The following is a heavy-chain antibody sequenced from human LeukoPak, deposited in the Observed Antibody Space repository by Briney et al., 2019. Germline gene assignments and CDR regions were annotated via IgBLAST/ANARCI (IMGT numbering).Heavy chain of an antibody. Sequence: GGSLGLSCAASGFTLSDFYMSWIRQAPGKGLEWVSYVSSSGSTIYYADSVKGRFTISRDNAKNSVYLQMDSLRAEDTAVYYCARGLTTRSGPLGYWGQGTLVTVSS. D-gene: IGHD4-11*01. CDR2: VSSSGSTI. J-gene: IGHJ4*02. CDR1: GFTLSDFY. CDR3: ARGLTTRSGPLGY. V-gene: IGHV3-11*04.